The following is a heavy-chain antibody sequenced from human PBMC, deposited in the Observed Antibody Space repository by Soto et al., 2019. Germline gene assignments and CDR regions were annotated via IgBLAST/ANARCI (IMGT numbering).Heavy chain of an antibody. V-gene: IGHV4-59*11. Sequence: SETLSLPCAVSGASMTGHYWTWVRQPPGKGLEWIGNVFHTGKTNYSASLQSRLSMSVDTSSRQISLKLTSMTAADTAMYYCVRGNGWFDPWGQGVLVTVSS. D-gene: IGHD2-8*01. CDR2: VFHTGKT. CDR1: GASMTGHY. J-gene: IGHJ5*02. CDR3: VRGNGWFDP.